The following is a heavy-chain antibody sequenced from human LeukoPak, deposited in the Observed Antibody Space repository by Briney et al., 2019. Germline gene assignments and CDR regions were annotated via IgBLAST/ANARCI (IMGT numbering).Heavy chain of an antibody. CDR3: ARVRGNSCDY. J-gene: IGHJ4*02. CDR1: GYTLSDYY. Sequence: ASVTVPCKTSGYTLSDYYMHWVRQAPGQGLEWMGWIRGDTGDTDSPQKFQGRVAMTRDTSTNTAYMELSRLRYDDTAMYFCARVRGNSCDYWGQGTLVTVSS. V-gene: IGHV1-2*02. CDR2: IRGDTGDT. D-gene: IGHD6-13*01.